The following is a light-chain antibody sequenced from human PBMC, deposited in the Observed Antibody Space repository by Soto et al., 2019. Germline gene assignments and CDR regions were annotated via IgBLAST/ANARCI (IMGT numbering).Light chain of an antibody. CDR2: GNN. CDR1: YSKIGVGFD. Sequence: PPSVCGPIADRVTTSYTGRYSKIGVGFDVHWYQQIPGTATKLVLYGNNIRPSGVPDRFSGSRSGSSSSLAITGLQAEEEADYYCPFYNISLTGSVFGTGTTVT. J-gene: IGLJ1*01. V-gene: IGLV1-40*01. CDR3: PFYNISLTGSV.